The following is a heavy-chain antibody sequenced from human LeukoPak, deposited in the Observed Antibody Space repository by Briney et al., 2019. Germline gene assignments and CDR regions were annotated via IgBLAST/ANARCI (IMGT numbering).Heavy chain of an antibody. D-gene: IGHD3-9*01. CDR2: TIPILGIA. V-gene: IGHV1-69*04. CDR1: GGTFSSYA. J-gene: IGHJ5*02. CDR3: AKAVYYDILTGYYENPTTCFAP. Sequence: SVKVSCKASGGTFSSYAISWVRQAPGQGLEWMGRTIPILGIANYAQKFQGRVTITADKSTSTAYMELSSLRSEDTAVYYCAKAVYYDILTGYYENPTTCFAPGGQEPRVTVPS.